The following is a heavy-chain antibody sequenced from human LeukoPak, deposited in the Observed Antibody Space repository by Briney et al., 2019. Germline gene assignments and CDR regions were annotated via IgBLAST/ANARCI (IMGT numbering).Heavy chain of an antibody. V-gene: IGHV3-21*01. Sequence: KAGGSLRLSCAASGFTFSSYSMNWVRQAPGKGLEWVSSISSSSSYIYYADSVKGRFTISRDNAKNSLYLQMNSLRAEDTAVYYCARGYYDQWRRYCFDYWGQGTLVTVSS. J-gene: IGHJ4*02. D-gene: IGHD3-22*01. CDR2: ISSSSSYI. CDR3: ARGYYDQWRRYCFDY. CDR1: GFTFSSYS.